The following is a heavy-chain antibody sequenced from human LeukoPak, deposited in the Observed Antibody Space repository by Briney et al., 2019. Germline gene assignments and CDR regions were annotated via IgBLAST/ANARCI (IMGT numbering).Heavy chain of an antibody. V-gene: IGHV1-69*02. CDR3: ASLATRSRGPREIDY. J-gene: IGHJ4*02. CDR1: GGTFGSYT. Sequence: SVKVSCKASGGTFGSYTISWVRQAPGQGLEWMGRIIPILGIANYAQKFQGRVTITADKSTSTAYMELSSLRSEDTAVYYCASLATRSRGPREIDYWGQGTLVTVSS. D-gene: IGHD1-26*01. CDR2: IIPILGIA.